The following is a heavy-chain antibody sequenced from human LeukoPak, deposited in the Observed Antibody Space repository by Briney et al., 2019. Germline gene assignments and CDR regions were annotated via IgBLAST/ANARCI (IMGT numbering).Heavy chain of an antibody. CDR3: ARGYGDSIHFDY. CDR2: IKRDGSEE. CDR1: GFTFSSYL. J-gene: IGHJ4*02. V-gene: IGHV3-7*04. Sequence: PGGSLRLSCAASGFTFSSYLMSWVRQAPGKGLEWVANIKRDGSEEYYVDSVKGRFTISRDNAKNSLYLQMNSLRAEEAAVYYCARGYGDSIHFDYWGQGTLVTVSS. D-gene: IGHD4-17*01.